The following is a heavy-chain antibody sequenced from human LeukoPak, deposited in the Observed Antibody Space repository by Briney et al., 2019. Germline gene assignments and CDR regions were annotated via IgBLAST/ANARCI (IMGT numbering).Heavy chain of an antibody. CDR3: AREGLPLFYYYMDV. J-gene: IGHJ6*03. D-gene: IGHD2-15*01. Sequence: ASMKVSCKASGYTFTSYPMNWVRQAPGQGLEWMGRININTGNPTYAQGFTGRFVFSLDTSVSTAYLQISSLKAEDTAVYYCAREGLPLFYYYMDVWGKGTTVTVSS. CDR2: ININTGNP. V-gene: IGHV7-4-1*02. CDR1: GYTFTSYP.